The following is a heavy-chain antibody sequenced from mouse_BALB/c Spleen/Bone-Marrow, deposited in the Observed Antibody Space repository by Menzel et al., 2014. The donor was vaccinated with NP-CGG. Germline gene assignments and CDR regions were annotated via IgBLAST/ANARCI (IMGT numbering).Heavy chain of an antibody. D-gene: IGHD4-1*01. CDR3: TRGGNWDDFDY. V-gene: IGHV5-17*02. CDR1: GFTFSSFG. Sequence: EVKVVESGGGLVQTGGSRKLSCAASGFTFSSFGMHWVRQTPEKGLEWVAYISSGSSTIYYADTVKGRFTISRDNPKNTLFLQVTSLRSEDTAMYYCTRGGNWDDFDYWGQGTTLTVSS. J-gene: IGHJ2*01. CDR2: ISSGSSTI.